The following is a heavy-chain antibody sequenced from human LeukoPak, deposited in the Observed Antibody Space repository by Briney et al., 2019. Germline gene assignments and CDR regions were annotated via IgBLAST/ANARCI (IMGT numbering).Heavy chain of an antibody. D-gene: IGHD2-15*01. J-gene: IGHJ2*01. CDR1: GFTFSSYS. CDR3: ARDGLAAATLHWCFDL. V-gene: IGHV3-21*01. Sequence: GGSLRLSCAASGFTFSSYSMNWVRQAPGKGPEWVSSISSSSSYIYYADSVKGRFTISRDNARNSLYLQMNSLRAEDTAVYYCARDGLAAATLHWCFDLWGRGTLVTVSS. CDR2: ISSSSSYI.